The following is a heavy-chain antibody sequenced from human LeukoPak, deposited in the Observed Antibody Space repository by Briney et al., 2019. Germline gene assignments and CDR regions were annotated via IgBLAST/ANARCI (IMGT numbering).Heavy chain of an antibody. D-gene: IGHD1-26*01. J-gene: IGHJ4*02. CDR3: ARHPSGTYSPFDY. CDR1: GYSFTNSW. V-gene: IGHV5-51*01. CDR2: IYPGDSDT. Sequence: GESLKISCKGYGYSFTNSWIGWVRQMPGKGLEWMGIIYPGDSDTRYSPSFQGQVTISADKSISTAYLQWSSLKASVTAIYYCARHPSGTYSPFDYWGQGTLVTVSS.